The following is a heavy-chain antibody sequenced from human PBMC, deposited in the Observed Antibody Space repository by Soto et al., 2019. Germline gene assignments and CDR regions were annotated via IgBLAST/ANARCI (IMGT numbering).Heavy chain of an antibody. CDR2: KWYDGSNK. CDR3: ARGRELARDVYYYYYGMDV. Sequence: QVQLVESGGGVVQPGRSLRLSCAASGFTFSSYGMHWVRQAPGKGLEWWAVKWYDGSNKYYADSVKGRFTISRDNSKNTLYLQMNSLRAEDTAVYYCARGRELARDVYYYYYGMDVWGQGTTVTVSS. V-gene: IGHV3-33*01. CDR1: GFTFSSYG. J-gene: IGHJ6*02. D-gene: IGHD1-26*01.